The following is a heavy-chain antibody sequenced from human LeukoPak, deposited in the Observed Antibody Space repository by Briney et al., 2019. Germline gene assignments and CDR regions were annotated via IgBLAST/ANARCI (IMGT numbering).Heavy chain of an antibody. D-gene: IGHD5-18*01. V-gene: IGHV3-21*01. CDR1: GFTFSSYS. J-gene: IGHJ4*02. CDR3: AKDEGTARWIRSVDY. CDR2: ISSSSRSYK. Sequence: SGGSLRLSCAAPGFTFSSYSMNWVRQAPGKGLEWVSSISSSSRSYKYYADSVKGRFTISRDNAKNSLYLQVNSLRADDTAVYYCAKDEGTARWIRSVDYWGQGTLVTVSS.